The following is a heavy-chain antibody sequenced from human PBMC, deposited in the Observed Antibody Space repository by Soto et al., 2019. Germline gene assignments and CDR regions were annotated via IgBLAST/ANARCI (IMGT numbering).Heavy chain of an antibody. V-gene: IGHV3-66*01. D-gene: IGHD6-6*01. CDR3: ARLIAARPVSGRYHYYYYMDV. J-gene: IGHJ6*03. CDR2: IYSGGST. CDR1: GFTVSSNY. Sequence: GGSLRLSCAASGFTVSSNYMSWVRQAPGKGLEWVSVIYSGGSTYYADSVKGRFTISRDNSKNTLYLQMNSLRAEDTAVYYCARLIAARPVSGRYHYYYYMDVWGKGTTVTVSS.